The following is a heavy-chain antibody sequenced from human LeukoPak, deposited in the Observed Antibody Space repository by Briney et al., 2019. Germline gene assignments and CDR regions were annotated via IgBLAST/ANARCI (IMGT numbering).Heavy chain of an antibody. Sequence: GGSLRLSCAASGFTFSSYAMHWVRQAPGKGLEWVAVISYDGSIKYYADSVKDRFTISRDISKSTLSLQMNSLRAEDTALYYCARDLSNVPGQYWGQGTLVTVSS. CDR3: ARDLSNVPGQY. CDR2: ISYDGSIK. D-gene: IGHD3-10*02. CDR1: GFTFSSYA. J-gene: IGHJ4*02. V-gene: IGHV3-30-3*01.